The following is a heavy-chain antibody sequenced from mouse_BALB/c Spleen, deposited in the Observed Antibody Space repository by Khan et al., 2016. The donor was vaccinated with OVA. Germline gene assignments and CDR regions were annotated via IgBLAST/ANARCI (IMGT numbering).Heavy chain of an antibody. J-gene: IGHJ4*01. CDR2: IWGGGGT. CDR3: TRAYYRYDGYYAMDY. D-gene: IGHD2-14*01. CDR1: GFSLSRYN. Sequence: QMQLEESGPGLVAPSQSLSITCTVSGFSLSRYNVHWVRQPPGKGLEWLGMIWGGGGTDYTSALKSRLSISKDDSKRQVFLKMNSLQTDDTARYYCTRAYYRYDGYYAMDYWGQGTSVTVSS. V-gene: IGHV2-6-4*01.